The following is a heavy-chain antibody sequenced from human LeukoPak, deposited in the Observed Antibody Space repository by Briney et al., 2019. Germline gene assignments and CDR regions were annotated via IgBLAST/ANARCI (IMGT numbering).Heavy chain of an antibody. CDR1: GGSFSGYY. CDR2: INHSGST. Sequence: SETLSLTCAVYGGSFSGYYWSWIRQPPGKGLEWIGEINHSGSTNYNPSLKSRVTISVDTSKNQFSLKLSSVTAADTAVYYCARGRSYGSGRRTFDYWGQGTLDTVSS. D-gene: IGHD3-10*01. CDR3: ARGRSYGSGRRTFDY. V-gene: IGHV4-34*01. J-gene: IGHJ4*02.